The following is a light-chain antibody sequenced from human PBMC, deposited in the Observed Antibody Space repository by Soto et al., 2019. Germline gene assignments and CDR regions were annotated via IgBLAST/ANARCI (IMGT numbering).Light chain of an antibody. J-gene: IGKJ4*01. V-gene: IGKV1-33*01. CDR1: QDISNY. Sequence: DLQMTQPPSSLSASVGDRVTITCQASQDISNYLNWYQQKPGKAPKLLIYDASNLETGVPSRFSGSGSGTDFTFTISSLQPEDIATYYCQQYDNLPITFGGGTKVEIK. CDR3: QQYDNLPIT. CDR2: DAS.